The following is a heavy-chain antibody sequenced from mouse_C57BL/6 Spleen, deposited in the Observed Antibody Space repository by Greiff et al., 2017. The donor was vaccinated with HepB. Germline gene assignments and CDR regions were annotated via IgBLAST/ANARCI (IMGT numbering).Heavy chain of an antibody. V-gene: IGHV1-81*01. CDR1: GYTFTSYG. CDR2: IYPRSGNT. Sequence: QVHVKQSGAELARPGASVKLSCKASGYTFTSYGISWVKQRTGQGLEWIGEIYPRSGNTYYNEKFKGKATMTADKSSSTAYMELRSLTSEDSAVYFCARAFYYDYGYWYFDVWGTGTTVTVSS. D-gene: IGHD2-4*01. CDR3: ARAFYYDYGYWYFDV. J-gene: IGHJ1*03.